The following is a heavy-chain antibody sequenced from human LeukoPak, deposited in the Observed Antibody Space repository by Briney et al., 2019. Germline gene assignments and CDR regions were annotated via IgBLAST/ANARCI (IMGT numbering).Heavy chain of an antibody. CDR3: ARGAATVTTFDYYYYYMDV. V-gene: IGHV1-69*11. Sequence: SVKVSCKASGGTFSSYAISWVRQAPGQGLEWMGRIIPILGTANYAQKFQGRVTITADESTSTAYMELSSLRSEDTAVYYCARGAATVTTFDYYYYYMDVWGKGTTVTVSS. CDR2: IIPILGTA. CDR1: GGTFSSYA. J-gene: IGHJ6*03. D-gene: IGHD4-11*01.